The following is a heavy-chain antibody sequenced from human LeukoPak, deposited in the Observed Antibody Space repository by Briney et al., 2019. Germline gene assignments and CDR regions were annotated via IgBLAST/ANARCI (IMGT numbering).Heavy chain of an antibody. D-gene: IGHD2-2*01. Sequence: SETLSLTCTVSGGSISSYYWSWVRQPPGKGLEWIGHIYYSGSTNYNPSLKSRVTMSVDTSKNQLSLELRSVTAADTAVYYCARRGIVVRDAFDIWGQGTMVIVSS. CDR1: GGSISSYY. CDR2: IYYSGST. CDR3: ARRGIVVRDAFDI. J-gene: IGHJ3*02. V-gene: IGHV4-59*08.